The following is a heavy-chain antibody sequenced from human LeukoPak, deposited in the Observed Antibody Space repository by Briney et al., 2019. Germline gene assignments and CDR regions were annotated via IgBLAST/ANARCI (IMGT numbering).Heavy chain of an antibody. J-gene: IGHJ4*02. CDR3: ARDRYYDILTGWGYFDY. Sequence: PGGSLRLSCAASGFTFSSYAMHWVRQAPGKGLEYVSAISSNGGSTYYANSVKGRFTISRDNSKNTLYLQMGSLRAEDMAVYYCARDRYYDILTGWGYFDYWGQGTLVTVSS. D-gene: IGHD3-9*01. CDR1: GFTFSSYA. V-gene: IGHV3-64*01. CDR2: ISSNGGST.